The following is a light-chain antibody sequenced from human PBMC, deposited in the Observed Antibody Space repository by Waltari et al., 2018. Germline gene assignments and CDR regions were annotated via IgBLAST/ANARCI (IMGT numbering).Light chain of an antibody. Sequence: QSALTQPASVSGSPGQSITISCTGTSSDVGGYNYVSWYQQHPGKAPKLMIYEVSNRPSVFSILFSGSKSGNTSSLTISGLHAEYEADYYCSSYRSSNTLYGCVFGVGTKLTVL. V-gene: IGLV2-14*01. J-gene: IGLJ3*02. CDR2: EVS. CDR3: SSYRSSNTLYGCV. CDR1: SSDVGGYNY.